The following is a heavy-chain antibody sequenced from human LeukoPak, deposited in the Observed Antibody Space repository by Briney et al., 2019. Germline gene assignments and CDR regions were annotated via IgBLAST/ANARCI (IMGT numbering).Heavy chain of an antibody. J-gene: IGHJ4*02. V-gene: IGHV4-39*01. CDR1: GGSISSRGYY. CDR3: ARHVGYNYGFLDY. D-gene: IGHD5-18*01. CDR2: SYYSGST. Sequence: PSETLSLTCTVSGGSISSRGYYWGWIRQPPGKGLEWIGSSYYSGSTYYNPSLKSRAYISVDTTKNQLSLRLSSVTAADTAVYYCARHVGYNYGFLDYWGQGILVTVFS.